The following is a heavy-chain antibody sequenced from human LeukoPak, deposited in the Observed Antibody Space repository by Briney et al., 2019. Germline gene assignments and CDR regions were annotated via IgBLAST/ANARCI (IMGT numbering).Heavy chain of an antibody. Sequence: GGSLRLSCAASGLTFSSYAMSWVRQAPGKGLVWDSAISGSGGSTYYADSVKGRFTISRDNSKNTLYLQMNSLRAEDTAVYYCAKRSTSSSWCFDYWGQGTLVTVSS. J-gene: IGHJ4*02. D-gene: IGHD6-13*01. CDR1: GLTFSSYA. CDR2: ISGSGGST. V-gene: IGHV3-23*01. CDR3: AKRSTSSSWCFDY.